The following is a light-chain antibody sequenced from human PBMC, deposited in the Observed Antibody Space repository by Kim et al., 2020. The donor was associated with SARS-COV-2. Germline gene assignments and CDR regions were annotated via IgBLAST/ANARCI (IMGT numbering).Light chain of an antibody. CDR1: QTISDKY. J-gene: IGKJ4*01. V-gene: IGKV3-20*01. CDR3: HQYGSSSR. Sequence: LSPGERAPLSCRASQTISDKYLAWYQQKPGQAPRLLIYGASSRATGIPDRFSGRGSGTDFTLTISRLEPEDFAVYYCHQYGSSSRFGGGTKVDIK. CDR2: GAS.